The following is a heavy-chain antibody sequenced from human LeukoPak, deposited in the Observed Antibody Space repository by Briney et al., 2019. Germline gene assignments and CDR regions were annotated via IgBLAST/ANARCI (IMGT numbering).Heavy chain of an antibody. CDR3: ARTERIAVAGTSDY. J-gene: IGHJ4*02. Sequence: ASVKVSCKASRYTFTGYFIHWVRQAPGQGLEWMGWINPNSGGTNYAQKFQGRVTMTRDTSISTAYMELSRLRSDDTAVYYCARTERIAVAGTSDYWGQGTLVTVSS. V-gene: IGHV1-2*02. CDR1: RYTFTGYF. D-gene: IGHD6-19*01. CDR2: INPNSGGT.